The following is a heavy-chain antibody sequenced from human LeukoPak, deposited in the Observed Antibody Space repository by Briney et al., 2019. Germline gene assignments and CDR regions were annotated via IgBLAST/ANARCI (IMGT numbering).Heavy chain of an antibody. J-gene: IGHJ4*02. CDR3: AKRLDNAGSGFEC. CDR1: GFTLSSYA. Sequence: AGSLSLSCAVSGFTLSSYAMSWVRPAPGKGREWVSAVSPCCGGTYYADSVKGRFNISRDNSKNTLYLQMNSLRAEDADVYDCAKRLDNAGSGFECWGQGTLVTVSS. D-gene: IGHD3-10*01. V-gene: IGHV3-23*01. CDR2: VSPCCGGT.